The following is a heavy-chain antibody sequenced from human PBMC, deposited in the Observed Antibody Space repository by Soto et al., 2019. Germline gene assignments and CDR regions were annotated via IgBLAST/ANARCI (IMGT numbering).Heavy chain of an antibody. J-gene: IGHJ5*02. Sequence: SETLSLTCTVSGASITTYYWSWIRQPPGKGLEWIGYISYSGSTDYNPSLKSRVTTSFDASKNQISLQVRSATAADAAVYYCARDLKEYCSDGKCNWFDPWGQGTLVTVSS. CDR3: ARDLKEYCSDGKCNWFDP. V-gene: IGHV4-59*01. D-gene: IGHD2-15*01. CDR2: ISYSGST. CDR1: GASITTYY.